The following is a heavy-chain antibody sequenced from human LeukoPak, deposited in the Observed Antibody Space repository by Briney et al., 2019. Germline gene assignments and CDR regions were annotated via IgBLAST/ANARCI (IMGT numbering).Heavy chain of an antibody. Sequence: GESLKSSSQGSGYSFTSYWIGWVRQMPGKGLEWMGIIYPGDSDTRYSPSFQGQVIISADQSIRNAYLQWSSLKASETAMYYCARFLRYCSGGSCPASLGFGYWGQGALVTVSS. J-gene: IGHJ4*02. CDR3: ARFLRYCSGGSCPASLGFGY. V-gene: IGHV5-51*01. D-gene: IGHD2-15*01. CDR1: GYSFTSYW. CDR2: IYPGDSDT.